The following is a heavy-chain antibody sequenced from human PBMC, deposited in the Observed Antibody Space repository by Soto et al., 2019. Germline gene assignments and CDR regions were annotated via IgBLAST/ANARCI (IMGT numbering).Heavy chain of an antibody. D-gene: IGHD3-3*01. V-gene: IGHV1-46*01. CDR2: INPSGGST. Sequence: ASVKVSCKASGYTFTSYYMHWVRQAPGQGLEWMGIINPSGGSTSYAQKFQGRVTMTRDTSTSTVYMELSSLRSEDTAVYYCARDTPSTPDFWSGYYCLYYHYGMDVWDQGTTVTVSS. J-gene: IGHJ6*02. CDR1: GYTFTSYY. CDR3: ARDTPSTPDFWSGYYCLYYHYGMDV.